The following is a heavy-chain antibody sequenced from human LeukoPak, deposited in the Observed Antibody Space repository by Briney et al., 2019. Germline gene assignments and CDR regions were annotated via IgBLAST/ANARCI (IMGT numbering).Heavy chain of an antibody. V-gene: IGHV3-21*01. Sequence: GGSLRLSCAASGFTFSSYSMNWVRQAPGKGLEWVSSISSSSSYICYADSVKGRFTISRDNAKNSLYLQMNSLRAEDTAVYYCARGPDYYDSSGYPFDYWGQGTLVTVSS. CDR1: GFTFSSYS. CDR2: ISSSSSYI. J-gene: IGHJ4*02. CDR3: ARGPDYYDSSGYPFDY. D-gene: IGHD3-22*01.